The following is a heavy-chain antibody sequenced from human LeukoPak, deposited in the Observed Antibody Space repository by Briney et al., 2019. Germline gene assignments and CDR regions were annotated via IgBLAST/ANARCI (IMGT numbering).Heavy chain of an antibody. CDR2: INPNSGGT. J-gene: IGHJ4*02. D-gene: IGHD4-17*01. Sequence: VASVKVSCKASGYTFTGYYMHWVRQAPGQGLEWMGWINPNSGGTNYAQKFQGRVTMTRDTSISTAYMEPSRLRSDDTAVYYCAREMTTVTTLGYWGQGTLVTVSS. V-gene: IGHV1-2*02. CDR1: GYTFTGYY. CDR3: AREMTTVTTLGY.